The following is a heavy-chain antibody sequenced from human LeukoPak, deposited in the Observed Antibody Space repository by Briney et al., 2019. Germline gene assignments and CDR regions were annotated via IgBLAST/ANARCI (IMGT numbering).Heavy chain of an antibody. V-gene: IGHV4-59*01. D-gene: IGHD6-13*01. CDR2: IYYSGST. Sequence: SETLSLTCTVPGGSISSYYWSWIRQPPGKGLEWIGYIYYSGSTNYNPSLKSRVTISVDTSKNQFSLKLSSVTAADTAVYYCARWHSSSWHYDAFDIWGQGTMVTVSS. CDR3: ARWHSSSWHYDAFDI. J-gene: IGHJ3*02. CDR1: GGSISSYY.